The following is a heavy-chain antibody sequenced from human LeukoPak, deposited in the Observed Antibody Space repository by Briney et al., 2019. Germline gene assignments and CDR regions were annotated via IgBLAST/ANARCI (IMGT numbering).Heavy chain of an antibody. V-gene: IGHV3-20*04. J-gene: IGHJ4*02. CDR2: INWNGGTA. D-gene: IGHD3-22*01. Sequence: GGSLRLSCAASRFTFSSYGLSWVRQAPGKGLEWVSGINWNGGTAGYADSVRGRFTISRDNAKNSLYLQMNSLRAEDTAFYYCARNFGGGDRSGPFYWGQGTLVTVSS. CDR3: ARNFGGGDRSGPFY. CDR1: RFTFSSYG.